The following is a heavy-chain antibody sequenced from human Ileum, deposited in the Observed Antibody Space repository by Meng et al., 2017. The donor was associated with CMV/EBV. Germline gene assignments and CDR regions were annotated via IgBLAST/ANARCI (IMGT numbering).Heavy chain of an antibody. J-gene: IGHJ4*02. CDR1: GFIFSDYH. CDR2: SRHKGDSYTT. V-gene: IGHV3-72*01. Sequence: EVQLVESGGGLVQPGGSLRLSCEVSGFIFSDYHMNWVRQAPGRGLEWVARSRHKGDSYTTEYAASVKGRFTISRDDSKKSVFLQMSSLTTEDTAFYYCVREIYYTLEYWGQGTLVTVSS. CDR3: VREIYYTLEY. D-gene: IGHD1-26*01.